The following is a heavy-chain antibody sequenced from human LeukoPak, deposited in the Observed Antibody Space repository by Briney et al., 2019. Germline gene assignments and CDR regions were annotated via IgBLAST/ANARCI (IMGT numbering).Heavy chain of an antibody. J-gene: IGHJ4*02. V-gene: IGHV3-30*04. CDR2: ISYDGSNK. CDR1: GCTFSGYA. D-gene: IGHD5-24*01. CDR3: ARDYIVTGYNSYDY. Sequence: GGSLRLSCAASGCTFSGYARHWIRQAPGKGLEWVAVISYDGSNKYYADSVNGRFTIARDNSKNTLYLQRNILRAEDTAVSHCARDYIVTGYNSYDYWGQGTLVTVSS.